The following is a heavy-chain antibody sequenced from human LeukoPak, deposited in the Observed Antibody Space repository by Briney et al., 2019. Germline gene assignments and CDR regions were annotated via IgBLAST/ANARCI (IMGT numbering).Heavy chain of an antibody. Sequence: GGPLRLSCAASGFTVSSNYMSWVRQAPGQGLEWVSVIYSGGSTYYADSVKGRFTISRDNSENTLYLQMNSLRAEDTAVYYCARLLRYDSSGIDYWGQGTLVTVSS. CDR2: IYSGGST. V-gene: IGHV3-66*04. CDR3: ARLLRYDSSGIDY. J-gene: IGHJ4*02. D-gene: IGHD3-22*01. CDR1: GFTVSSNY.